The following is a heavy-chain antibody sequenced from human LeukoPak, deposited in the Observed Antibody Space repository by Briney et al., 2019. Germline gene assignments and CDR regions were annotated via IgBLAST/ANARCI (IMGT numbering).Heavy chain of an antibody. J-gene: IGHJ4*02. D-gene: IGHD3-10*01. CDR1: GYTFTGYY. Sequence: ASVKVSCKASGYTFTGYYMHWVRQAPGRGLEWMGWINPNSGGTSCAQKFQGRVTMTRDTSISTAYMELSRLRSDDTAVYYCARGVGRLGEFDFDYWGQGTLVTVSS. V-gene: IGHV1-2*02. CDR2: INPNSGGT. CDR3: ARGVGRLGEFDFDY.